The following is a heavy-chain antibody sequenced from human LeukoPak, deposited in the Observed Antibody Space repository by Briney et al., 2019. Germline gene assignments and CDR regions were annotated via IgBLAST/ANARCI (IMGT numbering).Heavy chain of an antibody. CDR2: IRGDGSLQ. Sequence: GGSLRLSCAASGFSFGNYWMTWLRQAPGKGLEWVANIRGDGSLQHLLDSVTGRFTISRDNAKNSLYLQMNSLRAEDTAVYYCARDEMYYYDSSGYSYYFDYWGQGTLVTVSS. CDR1: GFSFGNYW. V-gene: IGHV3-7*03. CDR3: ARDEMYYYDSSGYSYYFDY. D-gene: IGHD3-22*01. J-gene: IGHJ4*02.